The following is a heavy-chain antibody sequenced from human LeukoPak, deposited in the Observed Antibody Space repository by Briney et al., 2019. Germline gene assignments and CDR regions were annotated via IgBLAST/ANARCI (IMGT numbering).Heavy chain of an antibody. D-gene: IGHD6-13*01. V-gene: IGHV3-21*06. J-gene: IGHJ4*02. CDR3: ARRGAGSSSFDY. CDR2: ITSGGTYT. CDR1: GFTFSTYN. Sequence: GGSLRLSCAASGFTFSTYNMNWVRQAPGKGLEWVSSITSGGTYTYYADSVKGRFTTSRDNAKNSLSLQLSSLRAEDTAVYYCARRGAGSSSFDYWGQGTLVTVSS.